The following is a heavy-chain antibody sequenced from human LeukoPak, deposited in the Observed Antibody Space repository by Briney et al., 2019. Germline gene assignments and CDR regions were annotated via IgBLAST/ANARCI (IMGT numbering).Heavy chain of an antibody. V-gene: IGHV3-74*01. CDR2: INTDGSTT. J-gene: IGHJ4*02. CDR3: ANSYSPPHY. CDR1: GFTFGNSW. D-gene: IGHD3-10*01. Sequence: GGSLRLSCTASGFTFGNSWMHWVRKAPGKGLAWVSRINTDGSTTTYADSVKGRFTISRDNAKNTVYLQMNSLRAEDTAVYYCANSYSPPHYWGQGTLVTVSS.